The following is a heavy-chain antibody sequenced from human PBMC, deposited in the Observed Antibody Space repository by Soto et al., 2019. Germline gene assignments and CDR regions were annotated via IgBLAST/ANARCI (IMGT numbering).Heavy chain of an antibody. CDR3: ARVSGAPNWFDP. V-gene: IGHV4-34*01. CDR2: INHSGGT. CDR1: GGSFSGYY. Sequence: QVQLQQWGAGLLKPSETLSLTCAVYGGSFSGYYWSWIRQPPGKGLEWIGEINHSGGTNYNPSLKSRVTISVDTSKNQFSLKLSSVTAADTAVYYCARVSGAPNWFDPWGQGTLVTVSS. D-gene: IGHD3-10*01. J-gene: IGHJ5*02.